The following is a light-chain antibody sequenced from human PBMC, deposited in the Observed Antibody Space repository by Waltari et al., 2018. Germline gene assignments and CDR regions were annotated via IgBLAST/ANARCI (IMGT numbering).Light chain of an antibody. CDR2: GAS. Sequence: EIVLTQSPGTLSLSPGERGTLSCRASQSVSRFLAWYQQIPGQPPRLLIYGASTRATGIPDRFSGSGSGTDFSITISRLEPEDFAVYYCQKYDRLPATFGQGTKVEIK. CDR3: QKYDRLPAT. CDR1: QSVSRF. J-gene: IGKJ1*01. V-gene: IGKV3-20*01.